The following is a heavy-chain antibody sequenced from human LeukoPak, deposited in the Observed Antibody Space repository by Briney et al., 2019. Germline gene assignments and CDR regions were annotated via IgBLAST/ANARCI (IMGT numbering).Heavy chain of an antibody. D-gene: IGHD2-15*01. J-gene: IGHJ4*02. V-gene: IGHV4-59*08. Sequence: SSETLSLTCSVTGGSISSYYWSWIRHPPGKGLEWIGYIYYSGSTNYNPSLKSRVTTSVDTSKNQFSLKMNSVTAADTAVYYCARHFCSGGSCYYFDYWGQGTLVTVSS. CDR1: GGSISSYY. CDR2: IYYSGST. CDR3: ARHFCSGGSCYYFDY.